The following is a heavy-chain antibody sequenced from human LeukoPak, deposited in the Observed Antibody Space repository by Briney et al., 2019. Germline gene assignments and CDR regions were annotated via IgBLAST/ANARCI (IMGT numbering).Heavy chain of an antibody. V-gene: IGHV3-23*01. CDR1: GFTFSILD. CDR3: AKDLAAGHCLDY. D-gene: IGHD6-13*01. J-gene: IGHJ4*02. Sequence: GSLRLSCAASGFTFSILDMSWVRQAPGKGLEWVSAISGNGGRTYYADFVKGRFTISRDNSKNTLYLQMNSLRAEDTAVYYCAKDLAAGHCLDYWGQGTLVTVSS. CDR2: ISGNGGRT.